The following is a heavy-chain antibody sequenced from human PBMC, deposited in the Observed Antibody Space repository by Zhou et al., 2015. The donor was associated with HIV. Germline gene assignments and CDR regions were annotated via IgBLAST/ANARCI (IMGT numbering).Heavy chain of an antibody. CDR1: GGTVNRFA. V-gene: IGHV1-69*06. CDR3: ARSFYDRDGYYPDF. D-gene: IGHD3-22*01. CDR2: IIPMFGTT. J-gene: IGHJ4*02. Sequence: QVQLVQSGAELKTPGSSLKVSCNASGGTVNRFAINWVRQAPGQGLEWMGGIIPMFGTTNYTEKFQGRLTIAADKSTTTVYMQLLRLTFEDTAIIYCARSFYDRDGYYPDFWGQGTLVTVSS.